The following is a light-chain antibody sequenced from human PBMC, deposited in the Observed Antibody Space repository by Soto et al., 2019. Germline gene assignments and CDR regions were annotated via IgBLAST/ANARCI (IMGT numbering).Light chain of an antibody. CDR2: GAS. CDR3: QQYGSSPHT. J-gene: IGKJ2*01. CDR1: QSVNSSY. V-gene: IGKV3-20*01. Sequence: EIELTQSRGTLSLSPGERATLSCRASQSVNSSYLAWYQHKPGQAPRLLIYGASSRATGIPDRFSGSGSGTDFTLTISRLEPEDFAVYYCQQYGSSPHTFGQGTKLEIK.